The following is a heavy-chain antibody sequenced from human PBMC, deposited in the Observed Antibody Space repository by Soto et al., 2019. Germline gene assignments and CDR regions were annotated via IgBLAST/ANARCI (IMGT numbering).Heavy chain of an antibody. CDR2: MNGSSGST. CDR1: GFRFSGYV. J-gene: IGHJ4*02. V-gene: IGHV3-23*01. D-gene: IGHD3-10*01. Sequence: GGSLRLSCAASGFRFSGYVMSWVRQAPGRGLEWVSGMNGSSGSTYYADSVKGRFTISRDNSENTLFLLMSSLRAEDTAVYFCARDSYEEFPFGPISSWGQGTLVTVSS. CDR3: ARDSYEEFPFGPISS.